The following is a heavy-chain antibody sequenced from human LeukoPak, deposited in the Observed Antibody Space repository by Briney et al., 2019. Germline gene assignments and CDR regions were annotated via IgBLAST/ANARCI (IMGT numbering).Heavy chain of an antibody. CDR1: GYTFTGYF. D-gene: IGHD1-1*01. V-gene: IGHV1-2*02. CDR3: ARHMTTANNWFDP. Sequence: ASVKVSCKASGYTFTGYFMHWVRQAPGQGLEWMGWINPKTGVTNYEQKFQGRVIMTRDTSISTVYMEVTRLTSDDTAVYYCARHMTTANNWFDPWGQGTLVTASS. CDR2: INPKTGVT. J-gene: IGHJ5*02.